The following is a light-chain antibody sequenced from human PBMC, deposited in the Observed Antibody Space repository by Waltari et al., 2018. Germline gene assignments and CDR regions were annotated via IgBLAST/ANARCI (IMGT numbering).Light chain of an antibody. J-gene: IGLJ3*02. CDR3: ATWDDRLSGPGV. CDR2: RNN. Sequence: QSVLTQPPSASGTPGQRVTISCSGSSSNIGSNYGHWYQQLPGTAPKLLIYRNNQRPSGVPDRFSGSKAGNSASLAVSGLRSEDEADYYFATWDDRLSGPGVFGGGTKLTVL. CDR1: SSNIGSNY. V-gene: IGLV1-47*01.